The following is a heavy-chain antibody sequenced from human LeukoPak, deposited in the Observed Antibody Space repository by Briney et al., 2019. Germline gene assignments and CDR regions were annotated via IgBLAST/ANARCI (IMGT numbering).Heavy chain of an antibody. Sequence: SETLSLTCTVSGGSVGSGSYYWSWIRQSPGQGLEWIGNVYYSGSAYYNPSLKSRVTISVDTSKNQFSLKLSSVTAADTAVYYCARLDGDYTTSFDYWGQGTLVTVSS. D-gene: IGHD4-17*01. J-gene: IGHJ4*02. CDR2: VYYSGSA. V-gene: IGHV4-39*07. CDR1: GGSVGSGSYY. CDR3: ARLDGDYTTSFDY.